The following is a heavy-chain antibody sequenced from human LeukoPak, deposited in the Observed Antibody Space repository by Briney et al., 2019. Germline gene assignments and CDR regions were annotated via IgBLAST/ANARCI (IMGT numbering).Heavy chain of an antibody. CDR2: IRYDGSNK. Sequence: GGSLRLSCAASGFTFSSYGMHWVRQAPGKGLEWVAFIRYDGSNKYYADSVKGRFTISRDNSKNTLYLQMNSLRVEDTAVYYCAKDWNYYGSGSYYNSWGYWGQGTLVTVSS. D-gene: IGHD3-10*01. CDR3: AKDWNYYGSGSYYNSWGY. V-gene: IGHV3-30*02. J-gene: IGHJ4*02. CDR1: GFTFSSYG.